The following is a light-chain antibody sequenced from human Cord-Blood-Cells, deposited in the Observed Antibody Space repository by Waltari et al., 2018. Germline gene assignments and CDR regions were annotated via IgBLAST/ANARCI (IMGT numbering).Light chain of an antibody. CDR3: QQSYSTPYT. CDR2: AAS. Sequence: EIQMTQSPSSLPASVADRVTITGRASQSISSYLNWYQQKPGKAPKLLIYAASSLQSGVPSRFSGSGSGTDFTLTISSLQPEDFATYYCQQSYSTPYTFGQGTKLEIK. CDR1: QSISSY. J-gene: IGKJ2*01. V-gene: IGKV1-39*01.